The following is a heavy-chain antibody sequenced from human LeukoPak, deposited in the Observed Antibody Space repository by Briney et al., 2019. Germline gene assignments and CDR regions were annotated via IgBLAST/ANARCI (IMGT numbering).Heavy chain of an antibody. Sequence: ASVKVSCKASGYTFTNYDITWMRQAPGQGLEWIGWISTYNGNTDYAQKVQGRVTMTTDTSTSTAYMELRSLRSDDTAVYYCARELRPRVGAIMPFDYWGQGTLVTVSS. CDR3: ARELRPRVGAIMPFDY. J-gene: IGHJ4*02. CDR1: GYTFTNYD. V-gene: IGHV1-18*01. D-gene: IGHD1-26*01. CDR2: ISTYNGNT.